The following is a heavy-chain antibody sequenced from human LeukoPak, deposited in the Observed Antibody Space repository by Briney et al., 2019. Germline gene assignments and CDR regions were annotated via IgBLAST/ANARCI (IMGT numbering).Heavy chain of an antibody. V-gene: IGHV3-23*01. CDR3: ATARTLRVTTSFDY. D-gene: IGHD4-17*01. J-gene: IGHJ4*02. Sequence: GGSLRLSCEVAGFTFSSYAMNWVRQAPAKGLEWVSGISGTGGSTYYADSVKGRFTISRDNSKNTLYLQMNSLRAEDTAVYYCATARTLRVTTSFDYWGQGALVTVSS. CDR2: ISGTGGST. CDR1: GFTFSSYA.